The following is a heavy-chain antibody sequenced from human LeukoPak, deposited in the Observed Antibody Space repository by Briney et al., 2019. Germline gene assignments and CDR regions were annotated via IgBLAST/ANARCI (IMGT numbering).Heavy chain of an antibody. J-gene: IGHJ6*03. D-gene: IGHD2-2*01. CDR3: ARDRVVPAANYYYYYYMDV. CDR1: GFTFSNYW. V-gene: IGHV3-74*01. CDR2: IHNDGSST. Sequence: GGPLRLSCAASGFTFSNYWMHWVRQAPGKGLVWVSRIHNDGSSTSYADSVKGRFTISRDNAKNTLYLQMNSLRAEDTAVYYCARDRVVPAANYYYYYYMDVWGKGTTVTVSS.